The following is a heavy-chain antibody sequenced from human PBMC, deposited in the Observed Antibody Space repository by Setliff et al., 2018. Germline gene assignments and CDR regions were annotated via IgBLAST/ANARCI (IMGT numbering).Heavy chain of an antibody. CDR2: INWNGGST. Sequence: GGSLRLSCAASGFTLGTYWMHWVRQVPGKGLEWVCGINWNGGSTGYADSVKGRFTISRDNSRNTLYLQMNNLKVEDTAIYYCAKDYRRDGYWDIDYWGQGTLVTVSS. CDR3: AKDYRRDGYWDIDY. CDR1: GFTLGTYW. D-gene: IGHD3-16*02. V-gene: IGHV3-20*04. J-gene: IGHJ4*02.